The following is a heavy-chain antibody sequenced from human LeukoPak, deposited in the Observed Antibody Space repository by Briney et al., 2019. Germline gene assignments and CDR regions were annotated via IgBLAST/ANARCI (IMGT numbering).Heavy chain of an antibody. Sequence: ASVKVSCKASGFTFTGYYTHWMRQAPGQGLEWMGWMNPNSGDTLYAPKFQGRVTMIRDTSLSTAYMELRRLTSDDSAIYYCARWDSDYYYYYSLDVWGQGTAVTVSS. CDR2: MNPNSGDT. CDR3: ARWDSDYYYYYSLDV. V-gene: IGHV1-2*02. D-gene: IGHD1-26*01. CDR1: GFTFTGYY. J-gene: IGHJ6*02.